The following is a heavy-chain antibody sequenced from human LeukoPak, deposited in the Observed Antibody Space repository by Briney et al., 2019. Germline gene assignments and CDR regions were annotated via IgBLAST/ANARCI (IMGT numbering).Heavy chain of an antibody. D-gene: IGHD2-21*01. Sequence: PGRSLRLSCAASGFTFSRYSMNWVRQAPGKGLEWVSSISDTGYYIYYADSVKGRFTISRDNAKNSLSLQMNNLRADDTGIYYCANHFACGATTCPSFDHWGQGTLVTVSS. CDR2: ISDTGYYI. CDR1: GFTFSRYS. J-gene: IGHJ4*02. V-gene: IGHV3-21*01. CDR3: ANHFACGATTCPSFDH.